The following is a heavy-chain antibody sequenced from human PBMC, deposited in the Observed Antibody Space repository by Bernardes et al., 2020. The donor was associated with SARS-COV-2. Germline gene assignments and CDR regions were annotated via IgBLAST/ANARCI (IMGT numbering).Heavy chain of an antibody. Sequence: SLRLSWTASGFTFGDYGMTWVRQAPGKGLEWVSYMRSKVHGGASEYAASVQGRFSISRDDSKSIAYLQMNSLKIEDTAVYYCVRAGGYDFYLDSWGQGTVVTVSS. J-gene: IGHJ4*02. D-gene: IGHD5-12*01. V-gene: IGHV3-49*04. CDR3: VRAGGYDFYLDS. CDR2: MRSKVHGGAS. CDR1: GFTFGDYG.